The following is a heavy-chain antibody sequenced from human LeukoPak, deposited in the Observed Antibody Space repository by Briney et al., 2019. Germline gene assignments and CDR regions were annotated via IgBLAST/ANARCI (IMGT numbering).Heavy chain of an antibody. J-gene: IGHJ4*02. V-gene: IGHV3-9*01. D-gene: IGHD3-22*01. CDR1: GFTFDDYA. CDR3: AKGYYYDISGYHYFDY. Sequence: GGSLRLSCAASGFTFDDYAMHWVRQAPGKGLEWVSGISWNSGSIGYADSVKGRFTISRDNAKNSLYLQMNSLRAEDTALYYCAKGYYYDISGYHYFDYWGQGTLVTVSS. CDR2: ISWNSGSI.